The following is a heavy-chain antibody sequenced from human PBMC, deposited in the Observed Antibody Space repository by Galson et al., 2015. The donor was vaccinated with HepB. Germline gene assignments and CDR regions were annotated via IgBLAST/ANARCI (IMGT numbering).Heavy chain of an antibody. V-gene: IGHV3-74*01. D-gene: IGHD3-10*01. CDR3: ARAILPSSSRYGSGSYGVDY. CDR1: GFTFSSYW. CDR2: INSDGSST. J-gene: IGHJ4*02. Sequence: SLRLSCAASGFTFSSYWMHWVRQAPGKGLVWVSRINSDGSSTSYADSVKGRFTISRDNAKNTLYLQMNSLRAEDTAVYYCARAILPSSSRYGSGSYGVDYWGQGTLVTVSS.